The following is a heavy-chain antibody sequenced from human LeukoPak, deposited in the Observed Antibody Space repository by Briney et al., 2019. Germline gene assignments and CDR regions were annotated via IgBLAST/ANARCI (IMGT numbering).Heavy chain of an antibody. J-gene: IGHJ4*02. CDR3: ARDLPIDTAMVESNGFDY. D-gene: IGHD5-18*01. V-gene: IGHV3-7*01. Sequence: GGSLRLSCAASGFTFSSYWMSWVRQAPGKGLEWVANIKQDGSEKYYVDSVKGRFTIPRDNAKNSPYLQMNSLRAEDTAVYYCARDLPIDTAMVESNGFDYWGQGTLVTVSS. CDR1: GFTFSSYW. CDR2: IKQDGSEK.